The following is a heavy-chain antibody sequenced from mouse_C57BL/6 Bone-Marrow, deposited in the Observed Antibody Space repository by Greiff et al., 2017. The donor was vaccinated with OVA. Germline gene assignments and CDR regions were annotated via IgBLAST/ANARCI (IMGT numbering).Heavy chain of an antibody. CDR3: ARDAYGNYDYAMDY. D-gene: IGHD2-1*01. CDR2: SRNKANDYTT. V-gene: IGHV7-1*01. J-gene: IGHJ4*01. Sequence: EVKVVESGGGLVQSGRSLRLSCATSGFTFSDFYMEWVRQAPGKGLEWIAASRNKANDYTTEYSASVKGRFIVSRDTSQSILYLQMNAMRAEDTAIYYCARDAYGNYDYAMDYWGQGASVTVSS. CDR1: GFTFSDFY.